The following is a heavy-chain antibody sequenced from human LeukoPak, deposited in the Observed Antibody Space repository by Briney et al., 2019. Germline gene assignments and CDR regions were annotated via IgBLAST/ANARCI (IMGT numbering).Heavy chain of an antibody. CDR1: GGSFSGYY. CDR2: INHSGST. Sequence: SETLSLTCAVYGGSFSGYYWSWIRQPPGKGLEWIGEINHSGSTNYNPSLKSRVTISVDTSKNQFSLKLSSVTAADTAVYYCAGLPNSGCWYVVAYFQHWGPGALVSVSS. V-gene: IGHV4-34*01. D-gene: IGHD6-19*01. CDR3: AGLPNSGCWYVVAYFQH. J-gene: IGHJ1*01.